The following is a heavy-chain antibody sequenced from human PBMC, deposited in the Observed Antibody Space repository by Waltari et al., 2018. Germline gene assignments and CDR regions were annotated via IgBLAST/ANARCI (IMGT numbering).Heavy chain of an antibody. CDR3: AKDLGSSSWYGAFDI. CDR1: GFTFSSYG. J-gene: IGHJ3*02. Sequence: QVQLVESGGGVVQPGGSLRLSCAASGFTFSSYGMPWVRPAPGKGLEWVAFIRYDGSNKYYADSVKGRFTISRDNSKNTLYLQMNSLRAEDTAVYYCAKDLGSSSWYGAFDIWGQGTMVTVSS. V-gene: IGHV3-30*02. CDR2: IRYDGSNK. D-gene: IGHD6-13*01.